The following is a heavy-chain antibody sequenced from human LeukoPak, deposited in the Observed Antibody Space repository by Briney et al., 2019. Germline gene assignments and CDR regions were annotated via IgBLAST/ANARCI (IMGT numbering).Heavy chain of an antibody. V-gene: IGHV4-59*01. CDR2: IYYSGST. Sequence: SETLSLTCTVSSGSISSYYWSWIRQPPGKGLEWIGYIYYSGSTNYNPSLKSRVTMSVDTSKNQFSLKLNSVTAADTAVYYCARGGSSSDYWGQGTLVTVSS. CDR3: ARGGSSSDY. J-gene: IGHJ4*02. D-gene: IGHD6-6*01. CDR1: SGSISSYY.